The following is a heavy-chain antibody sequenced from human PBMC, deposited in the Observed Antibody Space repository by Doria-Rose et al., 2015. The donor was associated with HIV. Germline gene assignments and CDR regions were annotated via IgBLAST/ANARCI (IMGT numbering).Heavy chain of an antibody. CDR2: TYFRGST. Sequence: GSIGSGSYYWSWIRQPAGKGLEWIGRTYFRGSTDYNPSLQSRVTISVDTSKNQFSLEVNSVTAADTAVYYCARTANWNDGRVDSWGQGTSVIVSS. D-gene: IGHD1-20*01. CDR3: ARTANWNDGRVDS. J-gene: IGHJ4*02. CDR1: GSIGSGSYY. V-gene: IGHV4-61*02.